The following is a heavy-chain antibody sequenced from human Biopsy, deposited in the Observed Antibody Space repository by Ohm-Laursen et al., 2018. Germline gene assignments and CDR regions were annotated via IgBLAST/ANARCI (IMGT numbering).Heavy chain of an antibody. CDR3: ARDRMVTIITLVRADTFDI. V-gene: IGHV1-2*02. Sequence: ASVKVSCKVSGYTFTAYFIHWVRQAPGQGLEWMEWVNPNSGATNYAQKFQGRVTMTSDTSISTAYIELRRLISDDTAVYFCARDRMVTIITLVRADTFDIWGQGTLVSVSS. CDR2: VNPNSGAT. J-gene: IGHJ3*02. CDR1: GYTFTAYF. D-gene: IGHD3-10*01.